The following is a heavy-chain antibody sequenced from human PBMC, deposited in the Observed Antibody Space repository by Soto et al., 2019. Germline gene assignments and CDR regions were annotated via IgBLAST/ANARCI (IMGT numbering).Heavy chain of an antibody. V-gene: IGHV4-59*01. J-gene: IGHJ4*02. CDR1: GGSISSYY. CDR2: IYYSGSI. Sequence: QVQLQESGPGLVKPSETLSLTCTVSGGSISSYYWSWIRQPPGKGLECIGFIYYSGSINYNPSLKSRVTISVDTSKNQFSLKLSSVTAADTAVYYCARWNEGFDYWAQGTLVTVSS. D-gene: IGHD1-1*01. CDR3: ARWNEGFDY.